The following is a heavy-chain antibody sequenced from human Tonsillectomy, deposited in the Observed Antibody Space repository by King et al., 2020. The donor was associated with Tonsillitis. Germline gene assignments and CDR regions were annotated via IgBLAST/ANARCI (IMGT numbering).Heavy chain of an antibody. CDR1: GFTFSSYG. CDR2: IRYDGSNK. D-gene: IGHD3/OR15-3a*01. J-gene: IGHJ4*02. Sequence: VQLVESGGGVVQTGGSLRLSCAASGFTFSSYGMHWVRQAPGKGLEWVALIRYDGSNKFYADSVKGRFTISRDNSKNTLFLQMNSLRPEDTSVYYCAPRPKRGGRGTGYWGQGTLVTVSS. V-gene: IGHV3-30*02. CDR3: APRPKRGGRGTGY.